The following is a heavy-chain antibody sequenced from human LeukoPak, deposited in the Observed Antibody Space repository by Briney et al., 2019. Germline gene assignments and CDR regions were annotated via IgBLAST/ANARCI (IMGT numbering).Heavy chain of an antibody. CDR1: GGTFSSYA. CDR3: AGWMGQQLVRDYYGMDV. CDR2: IIPILGIA. J-gene: IGHJ6*02. D-gene: IGHD6-13*01. Sequence: PWASVKVSCKASGGTFSSYAISWVRQAPGQGLEWMGRIIPILGIANYAQKLQGRVTITADKSTSTAYMELSSLRSEDTAVYYCAGWMGQQLVRDYYGMDVWGQGTTVTVSS. V-gene: IGHV1-69*04.